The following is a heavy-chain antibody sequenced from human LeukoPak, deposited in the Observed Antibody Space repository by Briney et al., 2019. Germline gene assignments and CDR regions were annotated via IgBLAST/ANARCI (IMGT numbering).Heavy chain of an antibody. CDR3: ARHRADGPYYYYGMDV. CDR2: IYPGDSDT. CDR1: GYSFTSYW. V-gene: IGHV5-51*01. Sequence: KTGESLKISCKGSGYSFTSYWIGWVRQMPGKGLEWMGIIYPGDSDTRYSPSFQGQVTISADKSIGTAYLQWSSLKASDTAMYYCARHRADGPYYYYGMDVWGQGTTVTVSS. J-gene: IGHJ6*02. D-gene: IGHD5-24*01.